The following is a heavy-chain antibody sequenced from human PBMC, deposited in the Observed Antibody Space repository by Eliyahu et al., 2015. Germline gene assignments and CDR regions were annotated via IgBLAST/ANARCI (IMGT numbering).Heavy chain of an antibody. CDR3: VREGPGLAPSDY. J-gene: IGHJ4*02. D-gene: IGHD3-16*01. CDR2: IYSRGLT. CDR1: GFNVLDHY. V-gene: IGHV3-53*01. Sequence: EVQLVESGGGLIQPGGSLXLXCAASGFNVLDHYMAWVRXAPGKGLDWVSIIYSRGLTYYADSVKGRFTISRDTSKNTVSLQMNNLRVDDTAVYYCVREGPGLAPSDYWGQGTLVTVSS.